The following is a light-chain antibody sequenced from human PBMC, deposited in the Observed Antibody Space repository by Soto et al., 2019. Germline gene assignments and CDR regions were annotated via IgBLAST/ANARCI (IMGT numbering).Light chain of an antibody. CDR2: ELS. J-gene: IGLJ1*01. Sequence: QSVLTQPASVSGSPGQAITISCTGISSYVNGYYYVSCYHQHPGQAPKLMIYELSNRPSGVSDRFSGSKSGSTASLNISGLQAEDEADYYCSSYIGSSTLLFGTGTKVTVL. V-gene: IGLV2-14*01. CDR1: SSYVNGYYY. CDR3: SSYIGSSTLL.